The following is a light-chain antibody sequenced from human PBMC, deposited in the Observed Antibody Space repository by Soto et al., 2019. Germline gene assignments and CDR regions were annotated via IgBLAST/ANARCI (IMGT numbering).Light chain of an antibody. V-gene: IGLV2-23*01. J-gene: IGLJ3*02. CDR2: EGT. CDR3: CSHACSSSGV. Sequence: QSALTQPASVSGSPGQSITISCTGTSSDFGTYNLVSWYQQYPGKAPKLIIYEGTKRPPGVSDRFSGSESGNTASLTISGLQTEDEADYYCCSHACSSSGVFGGGTKLTVL. CDR1: SSDFGTYNL.